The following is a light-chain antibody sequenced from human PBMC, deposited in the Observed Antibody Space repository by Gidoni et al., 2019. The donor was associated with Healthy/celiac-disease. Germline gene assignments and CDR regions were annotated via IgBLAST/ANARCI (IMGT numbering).Light chain of an antibody. CDR2: DVS. CDR3: SSYTSSSTWV. Sequence: QSALTQPASLSGSPGQAITISCTGPSSDVGGYNYVSWYQQHPGKAPKLMIYDVSNRPSGVSNRFSGSKSGNTASLTISGLQAEDEADYYCSSYTSSSTWVFGGGTKLTVL. J-gene: IGLJ3*02. V-gene: IGLV2-14*03. CDR1: SSDVGGYNY.